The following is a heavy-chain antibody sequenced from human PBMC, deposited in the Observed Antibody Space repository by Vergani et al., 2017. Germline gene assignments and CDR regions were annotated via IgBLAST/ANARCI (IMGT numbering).Heavy chain of an antibody. CDR1: GFTFSSYA. J-gene: IGHJ4*02. CDR2: INSNGGRT. Sequence: EVQLVESGGGLVQPGGSLRLSCSASGFTFSSYATHWVRQAPGKGLEYVSAINSNGGRTYYAGSVKGRFTISRDNSKNTLYLQMSSLRAEDTAVYYCVKGGGNYDFWXGYYWGQGTLVTVSS. D-gene: IGHD3-3*01. V-gene: IGHV3-64D*06. CDR3: VKGGGNYDFWXGYY.